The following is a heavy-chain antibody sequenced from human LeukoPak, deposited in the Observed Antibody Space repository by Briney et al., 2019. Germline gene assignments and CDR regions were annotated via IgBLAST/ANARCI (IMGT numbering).Heavy chain of an antibody. Sequence: GGSLRLSCAASGFTFSSYWMHWVRQAPGKGLVWVSRINSDGSSTSYADSVKGRFTISRDNAKNTLYLQMNSLRAEDTAVYYCARVGRNTRVDYFDYWGQGTLVTVSS. CDR2: INSDGSST. J-gene: IGHJ4*02. D-gene: IGHD1-14*01. CDR1: GFTFSSYW. CDR3: ARVGRNTRVDYFDY. V-gene: IGHV3-74*01.